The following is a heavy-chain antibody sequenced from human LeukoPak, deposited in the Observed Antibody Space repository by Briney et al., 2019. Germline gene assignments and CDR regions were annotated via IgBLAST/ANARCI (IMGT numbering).Heavy chain of an antibody. CDR3: ARGVTHPFDY. V-gene: IGHV1-69*13. Sequence: SVKVSCKASGGTFSSYAINWVRQTPGQGLEWMGGITPMFGTAKYAQKFQGRVTITADESTSTAYMELSSLRSEDTAVYYCARGVTHPFDYWGQGTLVTVSS. J-gene: IGHJ4*02. CDR1: GGTFSSYA. CDR2: ITPMFGTA. D-gene: IGHD2-21*02.